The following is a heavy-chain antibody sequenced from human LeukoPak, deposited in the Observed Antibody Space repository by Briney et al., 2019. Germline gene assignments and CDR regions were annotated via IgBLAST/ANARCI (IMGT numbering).Heavy chain of an antibody. CDR3: AKKGTSSGYTYFDY. D-gene: IGHD3-22*01. CDR2: ISSSSSTI. V-gene: IGHV3-48*01. Sequence: GGSLRLSCAASGFTFSSYSMNWVRQAPGKGLEWVSYISSSSSTIYYADSVKGRFTISRDNSKNTLYLQMNSLRAEDTAVYYRAKKGTSSGYTYFDYWGQGTLVTVSS. CDR1: GFTFSSYS. J-gene: IGHJ4*02.